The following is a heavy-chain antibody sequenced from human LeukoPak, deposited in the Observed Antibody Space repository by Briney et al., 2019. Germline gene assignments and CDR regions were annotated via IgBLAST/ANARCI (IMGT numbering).Heavy chain of an antibody. CDR2: ISSDGSNK. Sequence: PGGSLRLSCAASGFTFSNFALHWVRQAPGKGLECVAIISSDGSNKYYADSVKGRFTISRDNSKNTLYLQMNSLRAEDTAVYYCARGRIAVAGKTAVHFDYWGQGTLVTVSS. V-gene: IGHV3-30*01. CDR3: ARGRIAVAGKTAVHFDY. D-gene: IGHD6-19*01. J-gene: IGHJ4*02. CDR1: GFTFSNFA.